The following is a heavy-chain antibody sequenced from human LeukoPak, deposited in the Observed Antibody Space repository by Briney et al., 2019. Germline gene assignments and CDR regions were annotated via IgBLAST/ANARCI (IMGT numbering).Heavy chain of an antibody. CDR2: INSDGSST. D-gene: IGHD1-26*01. Sequence: PGGSLRLSCAASGFTFTNYGIHWVRQAPGKGLVWVSHINSDGSSTPYADSVKGRFTISRDNSKNMLYLQMNILRAEDTAVYYCARGQSWSYSRTFDYWGQGILVTVSS. J-gene: IGHJ4*02. CDR1: GFTFTNYG. CDR3: ARGQSWSYSRTFDY. V-gene: IGHV3-74*01.